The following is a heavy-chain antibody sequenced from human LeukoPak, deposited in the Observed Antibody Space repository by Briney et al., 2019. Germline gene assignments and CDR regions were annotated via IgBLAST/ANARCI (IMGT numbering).Heavy chain of an antibody. CDR2: IKSKTDGGTT. CDR1: GFTFSNAW. CDR3: TTDRTCSGGSCYRFDY. D-gene: IGHD2-15*01. J-gene: IGHJ4*02. Sequence: GGSLRLSCAASGFTFSNAWMSWVRQAPGKGLEWVGRIKSKTDGGTTDYAAPVKGSFTISRDDSKNTLYLRMNSLKTEDTAVYYCTTDRTCSGGSCYRFDYWGQGTLVTVSS. V-gene: IGHV3-15*01.